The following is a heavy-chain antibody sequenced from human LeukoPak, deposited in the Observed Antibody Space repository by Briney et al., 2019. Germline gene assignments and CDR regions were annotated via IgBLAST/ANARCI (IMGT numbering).Heavy chain of an antibody. D-gene: IGHD3-22*01. J-gene: IGHJ4*02. CDR3: AISYYDSSGYFDY. CDR1: GFTFSSCS. V-gene: IGHV3-21*01. Sequence: PGGSLRLSCAASGFTFSSCSMNWVRQAPGKGLEWVSSISSSSSYIYYADSVKGRFTISRDNAKNSLYLQMNSLRAEDTAVYYCAISYYDSSGYFDYWGQGTLVTVSS. CDR2: ISSSSSYI.